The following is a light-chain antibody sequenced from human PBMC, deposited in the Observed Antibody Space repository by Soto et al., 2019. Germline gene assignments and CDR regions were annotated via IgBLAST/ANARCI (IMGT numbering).Light chain of an antibody. Sequence: DIQMTQSPSSLSASVGDRVTITCRASQSISSYLNWYQQKPGKTPKLLIYAASSLQSGVPSRFRVSGSWTEFTLTISSLQPEDFATYYCQQSYSTPITFGQGTKLEIK. CDR3: QQSYSTPIT. CDR2: AAS. V-gene: IGKV1-39*01. CDR1: QSISSY. J-gene: IGKJ2*01.